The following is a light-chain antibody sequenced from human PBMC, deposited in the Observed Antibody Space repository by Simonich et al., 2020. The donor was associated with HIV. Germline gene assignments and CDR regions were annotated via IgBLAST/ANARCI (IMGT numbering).Light chain of an antibody. CDR1: QSVLYSSNNKNY. V-gene: IGKV4-1*01. Sequence: DIVMTQSPDSLAVSLGERATIHCKASQSVLYSSNNKNYLAWYQQKPGQHPKLLIYWASTREAGVPDRFSGSGSGTDFTLTISSLQAEDVAVYYCQQYYSTPITFGQGTRLEIK. CDR3: QQYYSTPIT. J-gene: IGKJ5*01. CDR2: WAS.